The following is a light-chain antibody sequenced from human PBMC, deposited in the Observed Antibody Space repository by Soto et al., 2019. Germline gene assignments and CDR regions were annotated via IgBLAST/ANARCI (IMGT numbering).Light chain of an antibody. CDR1: QSVSSW. CDR3: QHYNSYPNS. CDR2: DAS. Sequence: DIPMTQSPSALSASVGDRVTITCRASQSVSSWLAWYQQIPGKAPKLLIYDASRLGSGVPSRFSASGSGTEFTLTINSLQPADSATYYCQHYNSYPNSFGQGTKLDI. V-gene: IGKV1-5*01. J-gene: IGKJ2*03.